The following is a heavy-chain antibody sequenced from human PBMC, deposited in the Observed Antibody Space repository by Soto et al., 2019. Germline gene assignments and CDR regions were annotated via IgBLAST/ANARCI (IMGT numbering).Heavy chain of an antibody. CDR2: ISAYNGNT. J-gene: IGHJ4*02. D-gene: IGHD3-3*01. Sequence: ASVKVSCKASGYTFTSYGISWVRQAPGQGLGWMGWISAYNGNTNYAQKLQGRVTMTTDTSTSTAYMGLRSLRSDDTAVYYCASRTFAHLEWFHEGTYYLDYWGQGTLLTVSS. CDR1: GYTFTSYG. CDR3: ASRTFAHLEWFHEGTYYLDY. V-gene: IGHV1-18*04.